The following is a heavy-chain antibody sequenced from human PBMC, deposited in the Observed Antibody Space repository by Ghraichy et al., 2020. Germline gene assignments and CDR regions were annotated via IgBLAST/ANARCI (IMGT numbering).Heavy chain of an antibody. CDR1: GFTFSSYT. Sequence: LTCAASGFTFSSYTMNWVRQAPGKGLEWISYIGLTNSTIYYADSVKGRFTISRDNAKNSLYLQMNSLRAEDTAIYYCARDRGYSYFFDFWGQGTLLTVSS. CDR2: IGLTNSTI. CDR3: ARDRGYSYFFDF. J-gene: IGHJ4*02. V-gene: IGHV3-48*01. D-gene: IGHD5-18*01.